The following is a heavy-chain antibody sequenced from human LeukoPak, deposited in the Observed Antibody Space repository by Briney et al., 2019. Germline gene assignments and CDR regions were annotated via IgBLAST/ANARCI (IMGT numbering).Heavy chain of an antibody. D-gene: IGHD3-22*01. CDR1: GFTFSSYA. Sequence: GGSLRLSCAASGFTFSSYAMSWVRQAPGKGLEWASAISGSGGSTYYADSVKGRFTISRDNSKNTLYLQTNSLRAEDTAVYYCARDSYYDSSGYYYGFGAFDIWGQGTMVTVSS. V-gene: IGHV3-23*01. J-gene: IGHJ3*02. CDR2: ISGSGGST. CDR3: ARDSYYDSSGYYYGFGAFDI.